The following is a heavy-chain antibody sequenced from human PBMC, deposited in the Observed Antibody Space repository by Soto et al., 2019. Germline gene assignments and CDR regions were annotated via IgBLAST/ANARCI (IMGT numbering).Heavy chain of an antibody. Sequence: QVQLVESGGGVVQPGRSLRLSCAASGFTFSSYAMHWVRQAPGKGLEWVAVISYDGSNKYYADSVKGRFTISRDNSKNTLYLQMNSLRAEDTAVYYCARNHYYGSGSYPLSAYWGQGTLVTVSS. J-gene: IGHJ4*02. V-gene: IGHV3-30-3*01. D-gene: IGHD3-10*01. CDR1: GFTFSSYA. CDR3: ARNHYYGSGSYPLSAY. CDR2: ISYDGSNK.